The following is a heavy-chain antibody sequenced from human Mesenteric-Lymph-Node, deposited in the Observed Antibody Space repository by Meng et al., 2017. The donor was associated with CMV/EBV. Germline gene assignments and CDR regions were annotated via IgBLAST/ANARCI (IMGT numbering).Heavy chain of an antibody. CDR3: ARSFQLVVPAAIEY. CDR2: NIPNSGGT. J-gene: IGHJ4*02. D-gene: IGHD2-2*02. Sequence: ASVKVSCKASGYTFTGYYMHWVRQAPGQGLEWMGWNIPNSGGTNYAQKFQGRVTMTRDTSISTAYMELSRLRSDDTAVYYCARSFQLVVPAAIEYWGQGTLVTV. V-gene: IGHV1-2*02. CDR1: GYTFTGYY.